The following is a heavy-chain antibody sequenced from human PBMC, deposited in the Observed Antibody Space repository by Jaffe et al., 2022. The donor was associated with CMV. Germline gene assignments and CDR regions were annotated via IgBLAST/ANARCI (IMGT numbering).Heavy chain of an antibody. V-gene: IGHV3-7*01. J-gene: IGHJ4*02. CDR3: ARTSSLVAYDYGDYEPPHYFDY. CDR2: IKQDGSEK. Sequence: EVQLVESGGGLVQPGGSLRLSCAASGFTFSSYWMSWVRQAPGKGLEWVANIKQDGSEKYYVDSVKGRFTISRDNAKNSLYLQMNSLRAEDTAVYYCARTSSLVAYDYGDYEPPHYFDYWGQGTLVTVSS. CDR1: GFTFSSYW. D-gene: IGHD4-17*01.